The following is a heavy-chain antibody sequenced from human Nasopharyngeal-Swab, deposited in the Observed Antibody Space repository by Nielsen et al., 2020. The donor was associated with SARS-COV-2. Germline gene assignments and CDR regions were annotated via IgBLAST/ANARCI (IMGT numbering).Heavy chain of an antibody. CDR2: ISYDGSNK. CDR3: ARVPILWFGELYGMDV. D-gene: IGHD3-10*01. CDR1: GFTFSSYA. V-gene: IGHV3-30-3*01. Sequence: GESLKISCAASGFTFSSYAMHWARQAPGKGLEWVAVISYDGSNKYYADSVKGRFTISRDNSKNTLYLQMNSLRAEDTAVYYCARVPILWFGELYGMDVWGQGTTVTVSS. J-gene: IGHJ6*02.